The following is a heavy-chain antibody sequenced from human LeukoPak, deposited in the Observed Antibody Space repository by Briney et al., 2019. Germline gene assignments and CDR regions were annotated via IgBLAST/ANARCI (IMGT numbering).Heavy chain of an antibody. CDR3: ARGPPGGGEAFDI. CDR2: ISAYNGNT. V-gene: IGHV1-18*01. J-gene: IGHJ3*02. CDR1: GGTFSSYA. Sequence: GASVKVSCKASGGTFSSYAISWVRQAPGQGLEWMGWISAYNGNTNYPQKFQGRVTMTTDTSTSTAYMELRSLKSDDTAVYYCARGPPGGGEAFDIWGQGTMVTVSS. D-gene: IGHD3-16*01.